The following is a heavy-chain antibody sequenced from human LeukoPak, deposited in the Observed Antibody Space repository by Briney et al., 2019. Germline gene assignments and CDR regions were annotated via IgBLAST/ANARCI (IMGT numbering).Heavy chain of an antibody. CDR1: GFTFSSYA. J-gene: IGHJ4*02. CDR3: AKDTILPGDY. Sequence: GGSLRLSCAASGFTFSSYATHWVRQAPGKGLEWVAVISYDGSNKYYADSVKGRFTISRDNSKNTLYLQMNSLRAEDTAVYYCAKDTILPGDYWGQGTLVTVSS. V-gene: IGHV3-30-3*01. D-gene: IGHD3-3*01. CDR2: ISYDGSNK.